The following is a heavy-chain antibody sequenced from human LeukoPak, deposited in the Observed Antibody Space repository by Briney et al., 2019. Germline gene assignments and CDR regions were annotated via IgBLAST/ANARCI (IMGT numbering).Heavy chain of an antibody. CDR1: GYTFTSYY. Sequence: ASVKVSCKASGYTFTSYYIHWVRQAPGQGLEWMGWISAYNGNTNYAQKLQGRVTMTTDTSTSTAYMELRSLRSDDTAVYYCARVSKFGREYYDFWSGASVGVSHCYCYYIDVWGKGTTVTVSS. CDR3: ARVSKFGREYYDFWSGASVGVSHCYCYYIDV. J-gene: IGHJ6*03. CDR2: ISAYNGNT. V-gene: IGHV1-18*01. D-gene: IGHD3-3*01.